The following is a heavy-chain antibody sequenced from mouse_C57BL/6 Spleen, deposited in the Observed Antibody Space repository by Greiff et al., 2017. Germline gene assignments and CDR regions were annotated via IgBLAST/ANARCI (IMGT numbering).Heavy chain of an antibody. J-gene: IGHJ1*03. V-gene: IGHV1-72*01. CDR2: IDPNSGGT. CDR1: GYTFTSYW. CDR3: ARRDYYGSINWYFDV. Sequence: QVQLKQPGAELVKPGASVKLSCKASGYTFTSYWMHWVKQRPGRGLEWIGRIDPNSGGTKYNEKFKSKATLTVDKPSSTAYMQLSSLTSEDSAVYYCARRDYYGSINWYFDVWGTGTTVTVSS. D-gene: IGHD1-1*01.